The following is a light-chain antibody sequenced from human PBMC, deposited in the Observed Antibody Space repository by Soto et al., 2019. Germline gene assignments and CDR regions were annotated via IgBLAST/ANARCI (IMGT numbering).Light chain of an antibody. V-gene: IGLV2-14*01. CDR1: SSDVGGYNY. CDR2: DVS. Sequence: QSALTQPASVSGSPGQSITISCTGTSSDVGGYNYVSWYQQHPGKAPKLMIYDVSNRPSGVSNRFSGSKSGNTASLTLSGLQAEDEGDYYCSSYTSSSTEVFGGGTKLTVL. J-gene: IGLJ2*01. CDR3: SSYTSSSTEV.